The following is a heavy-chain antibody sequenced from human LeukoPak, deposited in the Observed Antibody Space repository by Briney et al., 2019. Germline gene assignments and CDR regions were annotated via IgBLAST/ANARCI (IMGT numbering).Heavy chain of an antibody. V-gene: IGHV5-10-1*01. J-gene: IGHJ4*02. D-gene: IGHD3-10*01. Sequence: AESLKISCKGSGYSFTSYWISWVREMPGKGLEWMGRIDPSDSYTNYSPSFQGHVTISADKSISTAYLQWSSLKASDTAMYYCARHGAYYGSGSLKFDYWGQGTLVTVSS. CDR3: ARHGAYYGSGSLKFDY. CDR2: IDPSDSYT. CDR1: GYSFTSYW.